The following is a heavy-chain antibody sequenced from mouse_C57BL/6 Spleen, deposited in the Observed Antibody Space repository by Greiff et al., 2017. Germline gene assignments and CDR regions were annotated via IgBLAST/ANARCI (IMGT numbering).Heavy chain of an antibody. D-gene: IGHD1-1*01. Sequence: EVKVVESGGGLVKPGGSLKLSCAASGFTFSSYTMSWVRQTPEKRLEWVATISGGGGNTYYPDSVKGRFTISRDNAKNTLYLQMSSLRSEDTALYYCARHYGSSYGWFAYWGQGTLVTVSA. V-gene: IGHV5-9*01. CDR3: ARHYGSSYGWFAY. CDR2: ISGGGGNT. CDR1: GFTFSSYT. J-gene: IGHJ3*01.